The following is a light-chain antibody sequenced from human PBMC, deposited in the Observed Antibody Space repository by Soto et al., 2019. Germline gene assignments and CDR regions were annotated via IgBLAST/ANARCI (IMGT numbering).Light chain of an antibody. CDR3: HQYNNWPRYT. V-gene: IGKV3-15*01. J-gene: IGKJ2*01. CDR2: SAS. CDR1: HSVSGS. Sequence: EIALTQSPGTLSVSPGERATLSCRATHSVSGSLAWYQQKPGRPPRLLIHSASTRATVIPARFSGSGSGTDFTLTISSLQSEDFAVYYCHQYNNWPRYTFGQGTRLEIK.